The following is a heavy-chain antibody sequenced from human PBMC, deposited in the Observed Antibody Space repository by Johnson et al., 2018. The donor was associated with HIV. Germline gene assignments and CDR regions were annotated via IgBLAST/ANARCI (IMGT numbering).Heavy chain of an antibody. CDR2: ISSSGITI. CDR1: GFTFSDYY. CDR3: ARDSTPWGGDYVGYAFDI. J-gene: IGHJ3*02. D-gene: IGHD4-17*01. Sequence: QVQLVESGGGLVQPGGSLRLSCAASGFTFSDYYMNWIRQAPGKGLEWVSYISSSGITIYYADSVKGRFTISRDNAKNSLSLLMNSLRPEDTAVYYCARDSTPWGGDYVGYAFDIWGHGTKVTVSS. V-gene: IGHV3-11*04.